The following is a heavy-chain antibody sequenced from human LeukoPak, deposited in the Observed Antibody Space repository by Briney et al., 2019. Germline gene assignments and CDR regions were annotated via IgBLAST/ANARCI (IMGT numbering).Heavy chain of an antibody. V-gene: IGHV4-59*01. CDR2: IYYSGST. J-gene: IGHJ4*02. CDR3: ASLQSDAAMVIQN. CDR1: SDSIRSYF. D-gene: IGHD5-18*01. Sequence: SETLSLTCTVSSDSIRSYFLSWIRQPPGKGLEWIGYIYYSGSTDYNPSLKSRVTISIDTSKTQFPLKLSSVTAADTAIYYCASLQSDAAMVIQNWGQGTLVTVAS.